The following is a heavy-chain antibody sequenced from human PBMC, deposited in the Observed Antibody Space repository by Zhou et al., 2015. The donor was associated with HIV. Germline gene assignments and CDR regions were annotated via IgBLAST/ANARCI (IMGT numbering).Heavy chain of an antibody. V-gene: IGHV1-69*06. J-gene: IGHJ4*02. D-gene: IGHD3-22*01. CDR3: ARDGDYYDSSGYYSY. CDR1: GVTFTNYA. CDR2: ITPTFGGA. Sequence: QVQLVQSGAEVKRPGSSVKVSCQASGVTFTNYAISWVRQAPGQGLEWMGGITPTFGGADYAQKFQGRVTMTRDTSISTAYMELSRLRSDDTAVYYCARDGDYYDSSGYYSYWGQGTLVTVSS.